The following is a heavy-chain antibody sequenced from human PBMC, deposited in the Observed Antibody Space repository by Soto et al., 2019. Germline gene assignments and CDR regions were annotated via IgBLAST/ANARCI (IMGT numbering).Heavy chain of an antibody. J-gene: IGHJ4*02. CDR3: AKGGSSWSRYYFDY. CDR2: ISGSGGST. CDR1: GFTFSSYA. V-gene: IGHV3-23*01. D-gene: IGHD6-13*01. Sequence: GGSLRLSCAASGFTFSSYAMSWVRQAPGKGLEWVSAISGSGGSTYYADSVKGRFTISRDNSKNTLYLQMNSLRAEDTAVYYRAKGGSSWSRYYFDYWGQGTLVTVSS.